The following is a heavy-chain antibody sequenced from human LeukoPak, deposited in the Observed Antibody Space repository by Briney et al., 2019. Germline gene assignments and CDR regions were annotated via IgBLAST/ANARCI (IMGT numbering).Heavy chain of an antibody. CDR1: GGSISNYY. CDR3: ARVDYGDYAPFDY. V-gene: IGHV4-59*01. J-gene: IGHJ4*02. Sequence: PSETLSLTCTVSGGSISNYYWSWIRQPPEKGLEWIGYIHYSGSTNYNPSLKSRVTILVDTSKNQFSLKLSFVTAADTAVYYCARVDYGDYAPFDYWGQGALVTVSS. CDR2: IHYSGST. D-gene: IGHD4-17*01.